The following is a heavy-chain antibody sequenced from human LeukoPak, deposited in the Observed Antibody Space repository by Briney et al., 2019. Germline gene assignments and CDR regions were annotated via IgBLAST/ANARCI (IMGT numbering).Heavy chain of an antibody. V-gene: IGHV3-43D*04. CDR1: WFNQKEYA. Sequence: GGFLSLSYAASWFNQKEYAMLWLRQAPGKGLDWVSLISWDGDNTYYADSVKGRFTISRDNSKNSLYLQMNSLRAEDSALYYCAKDEAVAGTGYFDYWGQGTLVTVSS. J-gene: IGHJ4*02. D-gene: IGHD6-13*01. CDR3: AKDEAVAGTGYFDY. CDR2: ISWDGDNT.